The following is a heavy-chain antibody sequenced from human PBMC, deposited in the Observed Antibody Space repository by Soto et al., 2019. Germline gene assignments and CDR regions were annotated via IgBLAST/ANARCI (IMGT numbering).Heavy chain of an antibody. J-gene: IGHJ3*02. Sequence: SETLSLTCTVSGGSISSYYWSWIRQPPGKGLEWIGYIYYSGSTNYNPSLKSRVTISVDTSKNQFSLKLTSVTAADTAVYYCARRYCSSTSCYALDAFDIWGQGTMVTVSS. V-gene: IGHV4-59*01. D-gene: IGHD2-2*01. CDR3: ARRYCSSTSCYALDAFDI. CDR1: GGSISSYY. CDR2: IYYSGST.